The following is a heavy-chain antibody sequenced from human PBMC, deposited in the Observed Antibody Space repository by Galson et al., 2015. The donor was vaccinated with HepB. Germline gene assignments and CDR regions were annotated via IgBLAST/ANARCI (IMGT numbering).Heavy chain of an antibody. V-gene: IGHV3-30-3*01. Sequence: SLRLSCAASGFTFSSYAMHWVRQAPGKGLEWVAVISYDGSNKYYADSVKGRFTISRDNSKNTLYLQMNSLRAEDTAVYYCARETAEYFQHWGQGTLVTVSS. J-gene: IGHJ1*01. CDR2: ISYDGSNK. CDR3: ARETAEYFQH. CDR1: GFTFSSYA.